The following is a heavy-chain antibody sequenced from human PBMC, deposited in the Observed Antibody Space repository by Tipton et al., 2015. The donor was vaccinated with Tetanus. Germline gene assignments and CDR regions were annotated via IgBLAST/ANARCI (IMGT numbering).Heavy chain of an antibody. D-gene: IGHD4-17*01. V-gene: IGHV3-33*01. CDR3: ARHYGDYGGAFDL. J-gene: IGHJ3*01. CDR1: GFTFSNYA. CDR2: IRYDAINK. Sequence: SLRLSCEVSGFTFSNYAIHWVRQAPGKGLEWVAFIRYDAINKYYADSVKGRFTISRDNSKNTLDLQMNSLRAEDTAVYYCARHYGDYGGAFDLWGQGTMVTVSS.